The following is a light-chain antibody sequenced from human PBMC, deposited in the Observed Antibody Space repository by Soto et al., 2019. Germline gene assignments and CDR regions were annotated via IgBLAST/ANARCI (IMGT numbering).Light chain of an antibody. Sequence: IVMTQSPATLSVSPGERATLSCRASQSVRGNLAWYQQKPGQSPRLLIYGASSRATGIPARFSGSGSGTEFTLTISSLQSEDFAVYYCQQFRNWPWTFGQGTKVDIK. J-gene: IGKJ1*01. CDR2: GAS. CDR3: QQFRNWPWT. V-gene: IGKV3-15*01. CDR1: QSVRGN.